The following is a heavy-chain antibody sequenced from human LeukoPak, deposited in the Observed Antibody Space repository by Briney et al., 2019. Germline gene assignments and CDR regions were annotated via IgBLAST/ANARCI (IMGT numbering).Heavy chain of an antibody. CDR3: ARGPLAVAGAFDI. Sequence: GGSLRLSCAASGFTFSSYSMNWVRQAPGKGLEWVSSISSSSSSYIYYADSVKGRFTISRDNAKNPLYLQMNSLRAEDTAVYYCARGPLAVAGAFDIWGQGTMVTVSS. J-gene: IGHJ3*02. CDR1: GFTFSSYS. D-gene: IGHD6-19*01. CDR2: ISSSSSSYI. V-gene: IGHV3-21*01.